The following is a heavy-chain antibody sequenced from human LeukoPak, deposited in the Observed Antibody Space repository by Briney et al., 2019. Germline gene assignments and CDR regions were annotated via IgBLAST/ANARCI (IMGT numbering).Heavy chain of an antibody. Sequence: SETLSLTCTVSGDSISSYYWSWIRQPPGKGLEWIGYIYHSGSTNYNPSLKSRVTISIDTSKNQFSLKLSSVTAADTAVYYCARDRSVLDFWSGYYQDAFDIWGQGTMVTVSS. CDR3: ARDRSVLDFWSGYYQDAFDI. D-gene: IGHD3-3*01. J-gene: IGHJ3*02. CDR2: IYHSGST. V-gene: IGHV4-59*12. CDR1: GDSISSYY.